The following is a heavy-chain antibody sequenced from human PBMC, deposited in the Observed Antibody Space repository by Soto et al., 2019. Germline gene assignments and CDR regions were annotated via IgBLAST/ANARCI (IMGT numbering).Heavy chain of an antibody. CDR2: FDPEDGET. V-gene: IGHV1-24*01. J-gene: IGHJ4*02. Sequence: GASVKVSCKVSGYTLTELSMHWVRQAPGKGLEWMGGFDPEDGETIYAQKFQGRVTMTEDTSTDTAYMELSSLRSEDTAVYYCAMPMVGAITPPIYSDSWGQGPLVTV. CDR3: AMPMVGAITPPIYSDS. D-gene: IGHD1-26*01. CDR1: GYTLTELS.